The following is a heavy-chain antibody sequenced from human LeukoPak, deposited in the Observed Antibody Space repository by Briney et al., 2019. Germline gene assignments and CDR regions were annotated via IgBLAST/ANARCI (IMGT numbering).Heavy chain of an antibody. D-gene: IGHD3-22*01. Sequence: PSETLSLTCTVSGGSISSYYWSWIRQPPGKGLEWIGYIYYSGSTNYNPSLKSRVTISVDTSKNQFSLKLSSVTAADTAVYYCARADYYDSSGYYYWGVRDYYYYMDVWGKGTTVTISS. CDR2: IYYSGST. J-gene: IGHJ6*03. CDR3: ARADYYDSSGYYYWGVRDYYYYMDV. V-gene: IGHV4-59*08. CDR1: GGSISSYY.